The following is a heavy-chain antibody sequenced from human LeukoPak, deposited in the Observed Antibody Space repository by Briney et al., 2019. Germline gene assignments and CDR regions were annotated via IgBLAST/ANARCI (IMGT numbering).Heavy chain of an antibody. CDR1: GGSISSYY. CDR2: LYYSGST. Sequence: SETLSLTCTVSGGSISSYYWSWIRQPPGKGLEWIGYLYYSGSTNYNPSLKSRVTISVDTSKNQFSLKLSSVTAADTAVYYCARVNRSGYYLYYLDYWGQGTLVTVSS. J-gene: IGHJ4*02. V-gene: IGHV4-59*01. CDR3: ARVNRSGYYLYYLDY. D-gene: IGHD3-22*01.